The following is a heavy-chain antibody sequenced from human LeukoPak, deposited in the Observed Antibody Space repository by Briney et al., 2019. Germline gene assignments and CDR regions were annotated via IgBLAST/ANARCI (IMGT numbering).Heavy chain of an antibody. CDR2: IGGSGDIT. D-gene: IGHD6-25*01. Sequence: GGSLRPSCAASGFTFSSYAMNWVRQAPGKGLDWVSSIGGSGDITYYADSVKGRFTISRDNSKNTLYLQMNSLRAEDTAVYYCAKRLHSSAYYATFDYWGQGTLVTVSS. CDR3: AKRLHSSAYYATFDY. CDR1: GFTFSSYA. J-gene: IGHJ4*02. V-gene: IGHV3-23*01.